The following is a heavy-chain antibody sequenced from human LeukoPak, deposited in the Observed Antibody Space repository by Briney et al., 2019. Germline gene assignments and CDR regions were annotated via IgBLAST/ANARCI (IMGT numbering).Heavy chain of an antibody. Sequence: GASVKVSCKASGGTFSSYAISWVRQAPGQGLEWMGGIIPIFGTANYAQKFQGRVTITADESTSTAYMELSSLRSEDTAVYYCASVDTAMVFPPDYWGQGTLVTVSS. D-gene: IGHD5-18*01. J-gene: IGHJ4*02. V-gene: IGHV1-69*01. CDR1: GGTFSSYA. CDR3: ASVDTAMVFPPDY. CDR2: IIPIFGTA.